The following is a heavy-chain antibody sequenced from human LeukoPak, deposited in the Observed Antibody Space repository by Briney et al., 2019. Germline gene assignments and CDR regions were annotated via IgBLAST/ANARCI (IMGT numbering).Heavy chain of an antibody. CDR1: GGTFSSYA. CDR2: IIPSCGTA. D-gene: IGHD1-7*01. CDR3: ARDLVGITGTTG. V-gene: IGHV1-69*05. Sequence: SVKVSCRASGGTFSSYAISWVRKAPAPGLEWMGRIIPSCGTANDAQKFQGRATITTAETTITAYMELSSLRSEDTAVYYGARDLVGITGTTGWGQGTLVTVSS. J-gene: IGHJ4*02.